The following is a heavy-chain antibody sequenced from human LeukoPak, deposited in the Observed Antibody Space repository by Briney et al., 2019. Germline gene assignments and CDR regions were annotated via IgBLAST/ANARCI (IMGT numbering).Heavy chain of an antibody. J-gene: IGHJ3*02. CDR1: GYKFTNYW. D-gene: IGHD4-17*01. CDR3: ARHGEGPTDDAFDI. V-gene: IGHV5-51*01. Sequence: GESLQISCKASGYKFTNYWIGWVRQMPGKGLERMGIIYPGDSDTRYNPSFQGQVTISADKSISTAYLQWSSLKASDTAMYYCARHGEGPTDDAFDIWGQGTMVTVSS. CDR2: IYPGDSDT.